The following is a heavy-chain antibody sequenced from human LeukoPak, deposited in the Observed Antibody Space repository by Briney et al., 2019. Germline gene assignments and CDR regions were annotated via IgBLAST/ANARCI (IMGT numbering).Heavy chain of an antibody. V-gene: IGHV3-21*01. CDR2: ISSSSSYI. CDR3: AREASGYGIDY. J-gene: IGHJ4*02. D-gene: IGHD5-12*01. CDR1: GFTFSSYA. Sequence: GGSLRLSCAASGFTFSSYAMSWVRQAPGKGLEWVSSISSSSSYIYYADSVKGRFTISRDNAKNSLYLQMNSLRAEDTAVYYCAREASGYGIDYWGQGTLVTVSS.